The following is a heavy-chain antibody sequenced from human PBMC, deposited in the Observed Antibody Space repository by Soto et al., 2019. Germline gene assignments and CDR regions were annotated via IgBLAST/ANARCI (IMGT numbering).Heavy chain of an antibody. Sequence: EVQLVESGGALVEPGGSLRLSCAASGFTFNNARMSWVRQAPGQGLDWVGRIDGGKTDFAAPVEGRFTFSRDDSRNTLFLQINRRKTEDTGVYYCTINASAKVLTLSYWGQGTLVTVSS. V-gene: IGHV3-15*02. CDR2: IDGGKT. CDR1: GFTFNNAR. J-gene: IGHJ4*02. CDR3: TINASAKVLTLSY.